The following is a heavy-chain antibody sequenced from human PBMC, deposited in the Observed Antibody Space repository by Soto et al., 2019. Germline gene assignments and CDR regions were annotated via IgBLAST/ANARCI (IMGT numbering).Heavy chain of an antibody. CDR3: AKDGGAMVRGVIWYYYYYGMDV. CDR1: GFTFSSYA. J-gene: IGHJ6*02. CDR2: ISGSGGST. Sequence: GGSLRLSCAASGFTFSSYAMSWVRQAPGKGLEWVSAISGSGGSTYYADSVKGRFTISRDNSKNTLYLQMNSLRAEDTAVYYCAKDGGAMVRGVIWYYYYYGMDVWGQGTTVTVSS. V-gene: IGHV3-23*01. D-gene: IGHD3-10*01.